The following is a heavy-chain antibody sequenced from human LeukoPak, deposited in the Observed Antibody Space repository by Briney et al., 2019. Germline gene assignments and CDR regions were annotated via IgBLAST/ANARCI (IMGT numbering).Heavy chain of an antibody. D-gene: IGHD2-8*01. CDR1: GGSFSDYY. Sequence: PSETLSLTCAVYGGSFSDYYWTWIRQPPGKGLEWIGEINHRGSTNYNPSLKSRVTISVDTSKNQFSLKLTSMTAADTAVYYCTRGFSFTPGRYSTKSGLCFDYWGQGTLVPVSS. V-gene: IGHV4-34*01. CDR2: INHRGST. CDR3: TRGFSFTPGRYSTKSGLCFDY. J-gene: IGHJ4*02.